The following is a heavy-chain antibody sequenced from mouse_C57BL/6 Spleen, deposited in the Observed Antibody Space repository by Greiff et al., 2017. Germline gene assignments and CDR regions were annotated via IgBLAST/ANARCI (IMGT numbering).Heavy chain of an antibody. J-gene: IGHJ2*01. CDR1: GYTFTSYW. CDR3: ARLGVTTVVFDY. D-gene: IGHD1-1*01. V-gene: IGHV1-52*01. CDR2: IDPSDSET. Sequence: QVQLQQPGAELVRPGSSVKLSCKASGYTFTSYWMPWVKQRPIQGLEWIGNIDPSDSETHYNQKFKDKATLTVDKSSSTAYMQLSSLTSEDSAVYYCARLGVTTVVFDYWGQGTTLTVSS.